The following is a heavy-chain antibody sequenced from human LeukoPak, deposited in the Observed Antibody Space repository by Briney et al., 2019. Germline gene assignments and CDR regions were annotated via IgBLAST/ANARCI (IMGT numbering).Heavy chain of an antibody. CDR1: GGTFSSYA. Sequence: SVKVSCKTSGGTFSSYAISWVRQAPGQGLEWMGGIIPIFGTANYAQKFQGRVTITTDESTSTAYMELSSLRSEDTAVYYCARDGLWGDSSGYFHYWGQGTLVTVSS. CDR2: IIPIFGTA. CDR3: ARDGLWGDSSGYFHY. J-gene: IGHJ4*02. D-gene: IGHD3-22*01. V-gene: IGHV1-69*05.